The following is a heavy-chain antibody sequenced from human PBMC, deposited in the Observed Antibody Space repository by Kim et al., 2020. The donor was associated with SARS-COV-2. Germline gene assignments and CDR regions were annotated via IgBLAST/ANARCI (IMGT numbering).Heavy chain of an antibody. CDR2: IYYSGST. J-gene: IGHJ4*02. CDR1: GGSISSSSYY. V-gene: IGHV4-39*01. CDR3: ARHSLYYAFWSGYYSWPDY. Sequence: SETLSLTCTVSGGSISSSSYYWGWIRPPQGKGLEWIVSIYYSGSTYYNPSLKSRVTISVDTSKNQFSLKLSSVTAADTAVYYCARHSLYYAFWSGYYSWPDYWGQGTLVTDSS. D-gene: IGHD3-3*01.